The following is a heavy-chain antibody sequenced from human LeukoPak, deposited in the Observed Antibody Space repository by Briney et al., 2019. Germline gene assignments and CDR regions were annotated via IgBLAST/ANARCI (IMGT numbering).Heavy chain of an antibody. D-gene: IGHD3-22*01. J-gene: IGHJ3*02. CDR3: ARTYYYDSSGYRYRGAFDI. V-gene: IGHV1-2*02. Sequence: GASVKVSCKASGYTFTGYYMHWVRQAPGQGLEWMGWINPNSGGTNYAQKFQGRVTMTRDTSISTAYMDLSRLRSDDTAVYYCARTYYYDSSGYRYRGAFDIWGQGTMVTVSS. CDR1: GYTFTGYY. CDR2: INPNSGGT.